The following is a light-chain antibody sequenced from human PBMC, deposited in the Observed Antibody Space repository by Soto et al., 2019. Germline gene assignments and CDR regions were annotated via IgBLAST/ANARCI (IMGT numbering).Light chain of an antibody. CDR1: QSVSSH. J-gene: IGKJ4*01. Sequence: EIVLTQSPATLSLSPGERATLSCRASQSVSSHLAWYQQKPGQAPRLLIYDASNRATGIPARFSGSGSGTDFNLTISSLEPEDFAVYYCQQRSNWPSLNFGGGTKVDI. V-gene: IGKV3-11*01. CDR3: QQRSNWPSLN. CDR2: DAS.